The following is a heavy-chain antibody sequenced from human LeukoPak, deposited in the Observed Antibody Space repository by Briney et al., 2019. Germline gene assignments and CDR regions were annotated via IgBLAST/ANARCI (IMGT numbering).Heavy chain of an antibody. D-gene: IGHD2-8*01. V-gene: IGHV3-53*01. J-gene: IGHJ4*02. CDR3: VLGTSGFGVLEGY. CDR2: IYSAGNT. Sequence: GGSLRLSCAASGFTFSDYSMSWVRQAPGKGLEWVSVIYSAGNTYYADSVKGRFTISRDNSKNTLYLQMNSLGAEDTAVYYCVLGTSGFGVLEGYWGQGTLVTVSS. CDR1: GFTFSDYS.